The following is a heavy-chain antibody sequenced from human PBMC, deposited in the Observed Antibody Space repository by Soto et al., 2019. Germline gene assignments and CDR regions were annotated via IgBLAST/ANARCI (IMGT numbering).Heavy chain of an antibody. CDR1: GFSLSSSGVG. V-gene: IGHV2-5*02. CDR3: AREMYYHTYFDS. J-gene: IGHJ4*02. D-gene: IGHD3-10*01. CDR2: IYWDDDH. Sequence: QITLRESGPALVRPTQTLTLTCTFSGFSLSSSGVGVCWIRQPPGKALEWLALIYWDDDHRYNPALKTRLTITKDTSTNQVVLTMTKLDPVDTATYYCAREMYYHTYFDSWGQGTLVTVSS.